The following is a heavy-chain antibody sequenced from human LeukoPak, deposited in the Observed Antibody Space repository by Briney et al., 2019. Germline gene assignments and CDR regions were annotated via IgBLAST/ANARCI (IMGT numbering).Heavy chain of an antibody. CDR1: GFTFSSYS. CDR3: ARDPPQNYDFWSGYSRPGYYYYGMDV. CDR2: ISSSSSYI. J-gene: IGHJ6*02. Sequence: GGSLRLSCAASGFTFSSYSMNWVRQAPGKGLEWVSSISSSSSYIYYADSVKGRFTISRDNAKNSLYLQMNSLRAEDPAVYYCARDPPQNYDFWSGYSRPGYYYYGMDVWGQGTTVTVSS. V-gene: IGHV3-21*01. D-gene: IGHD3-3*01.